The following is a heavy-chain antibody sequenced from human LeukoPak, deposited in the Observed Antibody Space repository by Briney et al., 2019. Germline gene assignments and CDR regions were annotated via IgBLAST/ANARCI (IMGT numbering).Heavy chain of an antibody. V-gene: IGHV1-8*01. CDR3: TRGSLSGSSRDY. CDR1: GYTFTGYD. D-gene: IGHD1-26*01. CDR2: MHPNTGDT. J-gene: IGHJ4*02. Sequence: ASVRVSCKASGYTFTGYDINWVRQATGQGLEWMGWMHPNTGDTGYAQKFQGRVTMTRNSSIDTVYMELSGLRSEDTAVYYCTRGSLSGSSRDYWGQGTLLTVSS.